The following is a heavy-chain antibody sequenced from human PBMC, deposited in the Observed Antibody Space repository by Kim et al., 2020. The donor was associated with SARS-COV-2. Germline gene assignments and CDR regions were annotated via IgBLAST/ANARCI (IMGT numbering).Heavy chain of an antibody. V-gene: IGHV1-69*13. J-gene: IGHJ4*02. Sequence: SVKVSCKASGGTFSSYAISWVRQAPGQGLEWMGGIIPIFGTANYAQKFQGRVTITADESTSTAYMELSSLRSEDTAVYYCATCPYYDFWSGYSYWGQGTLVTVSS. CDR1: GGTFSSYA. D-gene: IGHD3-3*01. CDR2: IIPIFGTA. CDR3: ATCPYYDFWSGYSY.